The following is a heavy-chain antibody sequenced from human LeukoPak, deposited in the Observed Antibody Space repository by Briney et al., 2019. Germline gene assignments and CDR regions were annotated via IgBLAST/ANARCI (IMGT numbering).Heavy chain of an antibody. Sequence: SETLSLTCTVSGGSISSYYWSWIRQPPGKRLEWIGYIYYSGSTNYNPSLKSRVTISVDTSKNQFSLKLSSVTAADTAVYYCARAQRGPYYYDSSSFDYWGQGTLVTVSS. CDR2: IYYSGST. V-gene: IGHV4-59*01. CDR3: ARAQRGPYYYDSSSFDY. J-gene: IGHJ4*02. D-gene: IGHD3-22*01. CDR1: GGSISSYY.